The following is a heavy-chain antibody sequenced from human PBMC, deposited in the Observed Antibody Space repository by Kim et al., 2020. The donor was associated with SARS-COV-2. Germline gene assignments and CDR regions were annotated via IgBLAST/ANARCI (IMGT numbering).Heavy chain of an antibody. CDR3: ARELRNHAQFYFYY. V-gene: IGHV1-69*13. J-gene: IGHJ4*02. CDR1: GGTFSSYA. D-gene: IGHD3-3*01. Sequence: SVKVSCKASGGTFSSYAISWVRQAPGQGLEWMGGIIPIFGTANYAQKFQGRVTITADESTSTAYMELSSLRSEDTAVYYCARELRNHAQFYFYYCGQGTLFTVSS. CDR2: IIPIFGTA.